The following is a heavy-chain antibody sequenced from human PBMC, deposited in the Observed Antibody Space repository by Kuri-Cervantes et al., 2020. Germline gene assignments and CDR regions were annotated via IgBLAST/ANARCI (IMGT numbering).Heavy chain of an antibody. J-gene: IGHJ4*02. Sequence: GGSLRLSCAASGFTFSSYGMHWVRQAPGKGLEWVAVIWYDGSNKYYADSVKGRFTISRDNSKNTLYLQMNSLRDEDTAVYYCARVDYYGSGSYSDYWGQGTLVTVSS. V-gene: IGHV3-33*01. CDR2: IWYDGSNK. D-gene: IGHD3-10*01. CDR3: ARVDYYGSGSYSDY. CDR1: GFTFSSYG.